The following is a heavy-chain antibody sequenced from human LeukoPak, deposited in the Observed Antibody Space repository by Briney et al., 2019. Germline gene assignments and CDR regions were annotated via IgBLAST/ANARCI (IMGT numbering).Heavy chain of an antibody. Sequence: GGSLKLSCAASEFTFSLYAMNWVRQAPEKGLEWVSYINDVSGDIHYADSVRGRFTISRENAKNTVYLQMNSLRAEDTAVYYCARDTFQPGRIDCWGRGTLVIVSS. V-gene: IGHV3-21*05. CDR3: ARDTFQPGRIDC. J-gene: IGHJ4*02. CDR1: EFTFSLYA. CDR2: INDVSGDI. D-gene: IGHD1-14*01.